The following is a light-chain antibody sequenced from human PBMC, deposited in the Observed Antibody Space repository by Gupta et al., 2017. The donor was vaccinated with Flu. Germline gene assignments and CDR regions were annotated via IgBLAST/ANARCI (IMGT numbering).Light chain of an antibody. Sequence: QAVLTQPSSLSASTGASASITCTLRSGINVGTYRIYWYQQKPGSPPQYLLRYKSDSDKQQGSGVPSRFSGSKDASANAGILLISGLQSEDEADYYCMIWHSSAVVFGGGTKLTVL. CDR3: MIWHSSAVV. V-gene: IGLV5-45*03. J-gene: IGLJ2*01. CDR1: SGINVGTYR. CDR2: YKSDSDK.